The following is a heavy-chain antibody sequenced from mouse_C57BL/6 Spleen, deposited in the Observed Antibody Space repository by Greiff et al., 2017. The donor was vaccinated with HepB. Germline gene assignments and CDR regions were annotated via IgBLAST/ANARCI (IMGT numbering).Heavy chain of an antibody. CDR1: GYTFTSYW. Sequence: QVQLQQPGAELVRPGSSVKLSCKASGYTFTSYWMHWVKQRPIQGLEWIGNIDPSDSEPHYNQKFKDKATLTVDKSSSTAYMQLSSLTSEDSAVYYCARLDYYGIDYWGQGTTLTVSS. CDR3: ARLDYYGIDY. J-gene: IGHJ2*01. V-gene: IGHV1-52*01. CDR2: IDPSDSEP. D-gene: IGHD1-1*01.